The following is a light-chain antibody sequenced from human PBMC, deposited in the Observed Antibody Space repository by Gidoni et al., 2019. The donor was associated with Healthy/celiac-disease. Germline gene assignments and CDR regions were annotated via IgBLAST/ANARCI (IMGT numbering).Light chain of an antibody. CDR3: QQYNNWPT. V-gene: IGKV3-15*01. Sequence: DIVMTQSPATLSVSPCERATLSCRASQSVSSNLPWYQQKPGQAPRLLIYGASTRATGIPARFSGSGSGTEFTLTISSLQSEDFAFYYCQQYNNWPTFGQGTKVEIK. J-gene: IGKJ1*01. CDR1: QSVSSN. CDR2: GAS.